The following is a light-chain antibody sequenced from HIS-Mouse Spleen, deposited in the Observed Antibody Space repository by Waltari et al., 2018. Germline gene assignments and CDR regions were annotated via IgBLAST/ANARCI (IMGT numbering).Light chain of an antibody. CDR2: EGS. CDR1: SSDGGSYNR. J-gene: IGLJ3*02. Sequence: QSALTQPASVSGSPGPSITISCTGTSSDGGSYNRFSWYQQHPGKAPKLMIYEGSKRPSGVSNRFSGSKSGNTASLTISGLQAEDEADYYCCSYAGSSTWVFGGGTKLTVL. CDR3: CSYAGSSTWV. V-gene: IGLV2-23*01.